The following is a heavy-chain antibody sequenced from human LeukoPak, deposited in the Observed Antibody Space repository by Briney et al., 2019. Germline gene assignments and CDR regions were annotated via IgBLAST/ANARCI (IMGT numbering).Heavy chain of an antibody. D-gene: IGHD3-22*01. CDR2: IYYSGST. V-gene: IGHV4-39*01. J-gene: IGHJ5*02. CDR1: GGSISSSSYY. Sequence: SETLSLTCTVSGGSISSSSYYWGWIRQPPGKGLEWLGSIYYSGSTYYNPSLKSRVTISVDTSKNQFSLKLSSVTAADTAVYYCARVPYYYDSSGYLGWFDPWGQGTLVTVSS. CDR3: ARVPYYYDSSGYLGWFDP.